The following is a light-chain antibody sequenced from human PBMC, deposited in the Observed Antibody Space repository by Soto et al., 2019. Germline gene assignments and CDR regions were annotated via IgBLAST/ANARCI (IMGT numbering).Light chain of an antibody. CDR2: DAS. CDR3: HQRINWPAIT. Sequence: DIVLTQSPATLSLSPGDRATLSCRASQSVSSYLAWYQQKPGQAPRLLIYDASNRATGIPARFSGSGSGTDFTLTISSLEPEDFAVYYCHQRINWPAITFGQGTRLEIK. CDR1: QSVSSY. J-gene: IGKJ5*01. V-gene: IGKV3-11*01.